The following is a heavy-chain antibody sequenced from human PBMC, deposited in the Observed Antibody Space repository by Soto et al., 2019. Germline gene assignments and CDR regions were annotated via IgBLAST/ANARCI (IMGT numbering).Heavy chain of an antibody. Sequence: SVKVSCKASGGTFSSYAISWVRQAPGQGLEWMGGIIPIVGTANYAQKFQGRVTITADESTSTAYMELSSLRSEDTAVYYCARPGVTFGGVIARYYYYGMDVWGQGTTVTVSS. J-gene: IGHJ6*02. CDR3: ARPGVTFGGVIARYYYYGMDV. CDR2: IIPIVGTA. D-gene: IGHD3-16*02. V-gene: IGHV1-69*13. CDR1: GGTFSSYA.